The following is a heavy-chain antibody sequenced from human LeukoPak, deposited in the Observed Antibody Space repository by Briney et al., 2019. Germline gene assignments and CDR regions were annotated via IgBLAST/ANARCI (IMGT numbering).Heavy chain of an antibody. CDR2: ISGSGGST. Sequence: GGSLRLSCAASGFTFSSYAMSWVRQAPGKGLEWVSAISGSGGSTYYADSVKGRFTISRDNSKNTLYLQMNSLRAEDTAVYYCARGSGDYLTHSFDYWGQGTLVTVSS. J-gene: IGHJ4*02. CDR3: ARGSGDYLTHSFDY. D-gene: IGHD1-26*01. V-gene: IGHV3-23*01. CDR1: GFTFSSYA.